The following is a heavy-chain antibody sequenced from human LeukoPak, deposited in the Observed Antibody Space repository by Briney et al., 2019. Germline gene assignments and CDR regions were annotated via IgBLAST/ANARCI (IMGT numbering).Heavy chain of an antibody. J-gene: IGHJ4*02. Sequence: GGSLRLSCIPSGFTFRNYDMHWVRQAPGKGLEWVSYISSSGSTVYYADSLKGRFTISRVNAKNSLYLQMNSLRAEDTAVYYCARDALIAVAGLDYWGQGTLVTVSS. CDR1: GFTFRNYD. V-gene: IGHV3-48*04. CDR2: ISSSGSTV. CDR3: ARDALIAVAGLDY. D-gene: IGHD6-19*01.